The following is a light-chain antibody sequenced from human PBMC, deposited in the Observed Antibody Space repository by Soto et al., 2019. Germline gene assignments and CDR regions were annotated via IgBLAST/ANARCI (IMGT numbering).Light chain of an antibody. CDR3: LLSYGGGRSYV. Sequence: QTVVTQEPSLIVSPGGTVTLTCGSSTGAVTSGHYPYWFQQKPGQAPKTLIFDTSNKHSWTPARFPGSLLGGKAALTLSGAQPEDEAEYYCLLSYGGGRSYVFGSGTKLTVL. V-gene: IGLV7-46*01. CDR1: TGAVTSGHY. CDR2: DTS. J-gene: IGLJ1*01.